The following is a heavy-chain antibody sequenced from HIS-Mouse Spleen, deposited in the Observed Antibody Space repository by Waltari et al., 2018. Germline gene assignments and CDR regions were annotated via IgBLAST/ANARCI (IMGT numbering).Heavy chain of an antibody. J-gene: IGHJ2*01. CDR2: IYYSGST. D-gene: IGHD6-13*01. CDR1: CCSLSSSSYY. Sequence: QLQLQESGPGLVKPSEALSLPCPVPCCSLSSSSYYWGWIRQPPGKGLGWIGSIYYSGSTYYNPSLKSRVTISVDTSKNQFSLKLSSVTAADTAVYYCAREIPYSSSWYDWYFDLWGRGTLVTVSS. V-gene: IGHV4-39*07. CDR3: AREIPYSSSWYDWYFDL.